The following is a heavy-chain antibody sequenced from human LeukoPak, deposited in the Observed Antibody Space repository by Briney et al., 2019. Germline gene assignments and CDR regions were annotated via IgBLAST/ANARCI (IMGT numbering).Heavy chain of an antibody. Sequence: SETLSLTCTVSGGSIRSYYWNWIRQPPGRGLEWIGYTYYSGITNYNPSLKSRVTMSVDTSKNQFSLKLSSVTAADTAIYYCARDSRGHSGYDLDYWGQGTLVTVSS. V-gene: IGHV4-59*01. CDR2: TYYSGIT. CDR3: ARDSRGHSGYDLDY. CDR1: GGSIRSYY. J-gene: IGHJ4*02. D-gene: IGHD5-12*01.